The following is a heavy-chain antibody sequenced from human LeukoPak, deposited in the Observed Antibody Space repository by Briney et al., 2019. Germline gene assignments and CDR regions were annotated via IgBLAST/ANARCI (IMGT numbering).Heavy chain of an antibody. CDR3: ARVDGAISMDV. CDR2: IYYSGST. Sequence: PSETLSLTCTVSGGSISSGDYYWSWIRQPPGKGLEWIGYIYYSGSTYYNPSLKSRVTISVDTSKNQSSLKLSSVTAADTAVYYCARVDGAISMDVWGQGTTVTVSS. CDR1: GGSISSGDYY. D-gene: IGHD1-26*01. J-gene: IGHJ6*02. V-gene: IGHV4-30-4*01.